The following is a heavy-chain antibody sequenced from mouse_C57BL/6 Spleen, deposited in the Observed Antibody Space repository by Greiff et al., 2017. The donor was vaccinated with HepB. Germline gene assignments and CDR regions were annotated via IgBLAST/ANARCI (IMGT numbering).Heavy chain of an antibody. D-gene: IGHD1-1*01. CDR2: IYPGDGDT. CDR1: GYAFSSSW. Sequence: VQLQQSGPELVKPGASVKISCKASGYAFSSSWMNWVKQRPGKGLEWIGRIYPGDGDTNYNGKFKGKATLTADKSSSTAYMQLSSLTSEDSAVYFCARGDYYDSTSYFDYWGQGTTLTVSS. CDR3: ARGDYYDSTSYFDY. V-gene: IGHV1-82*01. J-gene: IGHJ2*01.